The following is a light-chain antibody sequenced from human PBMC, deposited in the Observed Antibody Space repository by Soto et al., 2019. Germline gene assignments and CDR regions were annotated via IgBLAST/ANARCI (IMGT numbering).Light chain of an antibody. CDR3: QNYANTPIT. V-gene: IGKV1-5*01. CDR2: GAS. Sequence: DIQMTQSPSTLSVSIGDRVTISCRASQSISNWLAWLQQKPGKAPRVLIFGASNLGSGVPSRFSGSGSGTEFTLTISSLQPGDIATYYCQNYANTPITFGQGTRLEIK. J-gene: IGKJ5*01. CDR1: QSISNW.